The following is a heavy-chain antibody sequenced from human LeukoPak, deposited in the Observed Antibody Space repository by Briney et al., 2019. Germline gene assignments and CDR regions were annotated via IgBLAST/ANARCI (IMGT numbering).Heavy chain of an antibody. J-gene: IGHJ4*02. CDR2: ISSSSSTI. Sequence: PGGSLRLSCAASGFTFSSYSMNWVRQAPGKGLEWVSYISSSSSTIYYADSVKGRFTISRDNAKNSLYMQMNSLRDEDTAVYYCARVFVGYYSGVSCPWDYWGQGTLVTVSS. D-gene: IGHD2-15*01. CDR3: ARVFVGYYSGVSCPWDY. CDR1: GFTFSSYS. V-gene: IGHV3-48*02.